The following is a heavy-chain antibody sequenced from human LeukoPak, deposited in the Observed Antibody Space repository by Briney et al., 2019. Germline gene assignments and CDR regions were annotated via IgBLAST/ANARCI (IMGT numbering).Heavy chain of an antibody. Sequence: SETLSLTCAVSGGSISSSNWWSWVRQPPGKGLEWIGEIYHSGSTNYNPSLKSRVTISVDTSKNQFSLKLSSVTAADTAVYYCAXXXVKDPTVALSTGGYYFDYWGQGTLVTVSS. V-gene: IGHV4-4*02. D-gene: IGHD2-2*01. CDR1: GGSISSSNW. J-gene: IGHJ4*02. CDR3: AXXXVKDPTVALSTGGYYFDY. CDR2: IYHSGST.